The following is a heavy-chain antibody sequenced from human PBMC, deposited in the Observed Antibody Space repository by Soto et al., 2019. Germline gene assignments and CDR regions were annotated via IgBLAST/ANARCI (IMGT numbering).Heavy chain of an antibody. Sequence: ESGPTLVNPTQTLTLTCTFSGFSLSTSGVGVGWIRQPPGKALEWLALIYWDDDRRYNPSLKSRLTITKDTSKNQVVLTMSNMDHVDTATYYCAHRNTQYSRNYVMLDNLGQGTLVTVSS. CDR2: IYWDDDR. V-gene: IGHV2-5*02. CDR1: GFSLSTSGVG. CDR3: AHRNTQYSRNYVMLDN. D-gene: IGHD1-26*01. J-gene: IGHJ4*02.